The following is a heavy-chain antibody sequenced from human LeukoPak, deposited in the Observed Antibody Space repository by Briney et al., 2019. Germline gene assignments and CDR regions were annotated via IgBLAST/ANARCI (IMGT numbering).Heavy chain of an antibody. D-gene: IGHD5-12*01. V-gene: IGHV4-39*01. CDR2: FYYSGST. J-gene: IGHJ6*03. Sequence: SETLSLTCTVSGGSISSSSYYWGWIRQPPGKGLEWIGTFYYSGSTYYNPSLNSRVTISVDTSKNQFSLYLSSVTAAGTAVYYCARQTAATITGYYFYMDVWGKGTTVTVSS. CDR1: GGSISSSSYY. CDR3: ARQTAATITGYYFYMDV.